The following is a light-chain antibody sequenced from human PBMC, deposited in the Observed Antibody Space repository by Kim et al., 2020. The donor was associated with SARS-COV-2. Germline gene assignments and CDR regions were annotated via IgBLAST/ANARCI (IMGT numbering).Light chain of an antibody. J-gene: IGKJ1*01. CDR3: QQYDSSWT. Sequence: EIVLTQSPGTLSLSPGDRATLSCRASQSVYSNYLAWYQQKPGQAPRLLIYAASSRATGIPDRFSGSGSGTDFTLTIRRLQPEDFAVYYCQQYDSSWTFGQGTKVDIK. CDR2: AAS. CDR1: QSVYSNY. V-gene: IGKV3-20*01.